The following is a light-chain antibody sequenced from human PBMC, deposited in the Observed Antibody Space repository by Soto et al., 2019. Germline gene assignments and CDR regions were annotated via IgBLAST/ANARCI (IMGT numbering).Light chain of an antibody. J-gene: IGKJ5*01. CDR1: QSVSGN. CDR2: GAS. CDR3: QQYNNWLIT. Sequence: EIVMTQSPATLSVSPGESATLSCRASQSVSGNLAWYQQKPGQAPRLLIYGASTRATGIPARFSGSVSGTEFTLTISSLQSEDFAVYYCQQYNNWLITFGQGTRLES. V-gene: IGKV3-15*01.